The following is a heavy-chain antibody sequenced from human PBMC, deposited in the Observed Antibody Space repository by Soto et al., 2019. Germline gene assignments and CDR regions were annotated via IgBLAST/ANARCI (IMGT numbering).Heavy chain of an antibody. CDR1: GFTFSSYG. CDR3: AKERGAAAYYYYGMDV. D-gene: IGHD6-13*01. J-gene: IGHJ6*02. Sequence: GGSLRLSCAASGFTFSSYGMHWVRQAPGKGLEWVAVISYDGSNKYYADSVKGRFTISRDNSKNTLYLQMNSLRAEDTAVYYCAKERGAAAYYYYGMDVWGQGTTVTVSS. V-gene: IGHV3-30*18. CDR2: ISYDGSNK.